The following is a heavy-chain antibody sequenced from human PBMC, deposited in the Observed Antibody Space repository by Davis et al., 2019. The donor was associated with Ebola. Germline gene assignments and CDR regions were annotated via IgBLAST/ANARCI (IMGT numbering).Heavy chain of an antibody. Sequence: MPSETLSLTCTVSGGSINTDYWSWIRQPPGKGLEWIGEINHSGSTNYNPSLKSRVTISVDTSKNQFSLKLSSVTAADTAVYYCARGSWYYDFDYWGQGTLVTVSS. V-gene: IGHV4-34*01. CDR1: GGSINTDY. CDR3: ARGSWYYDFDY. CDR2: INHSGST. J-gene: IGHJ4*02. D-gene: IGHD6-13*01.